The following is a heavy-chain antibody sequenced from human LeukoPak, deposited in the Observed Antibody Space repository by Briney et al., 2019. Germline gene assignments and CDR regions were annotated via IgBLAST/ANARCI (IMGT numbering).Heavy chain of an antibody. CDR3: AREGAVALFDY. Sequence: GGPLRLSCAASGFTFSEFYMSWIRQAPGKGLEWVSYITTASTMYFADSVRGRFTVSRDNAKNSLYLQMNSLRAEDSAVYYCAREGAVALFDYWGQGTLVTVSS. CDR1: GFTFSEFY. J-gene: IGHJ4*02. CDR2: ITTASTM. D-gene: IGHD6-19*01. V-gene: IGHV3-11*04.